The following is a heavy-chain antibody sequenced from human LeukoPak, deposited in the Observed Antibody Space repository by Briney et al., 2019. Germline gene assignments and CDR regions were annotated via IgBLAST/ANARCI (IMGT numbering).Heavy chain of an antibody. D-gene: IGHD3-3*01. CDR3: ARRNDYDFWSGNQYYFDY. V-gene: IGHV4-39*01. Sequence: SETLSLTCSVSGRSISSRSHYWGWIRQSPGKGLEWIGTIYYSGTTFYNPSLQSRVSISVDTSMNQFSLRLNSVTAADTAVYYCARRNDYDFWSGNQYYFDYWGQGTLVTVSS. J-gene: IGHJ4*02. CDR1: GRSISSRSHY. CDR2: IYYSGTT.